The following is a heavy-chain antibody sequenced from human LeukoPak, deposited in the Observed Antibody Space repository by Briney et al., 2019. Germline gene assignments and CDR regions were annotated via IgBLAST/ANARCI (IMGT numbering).Heavy chain of an antibody. CDR1: GGTFSSYA. D-gene: IGHD5-24*01. CDR2: IIPIFGTA. J-gene: IGHJ6*02. Sequence: ASVKVSCKASGGTFSSYAISWVRQAPGQGLEWMGGIIPIFGTANYAQKFQGGVTITADESTSTAYMELSGLRSEDTAVYYCARDVANVEMATMASGMDVWGQGTTVTVSS. V-gene: IGHV1-69*13. CDR3: ARDVANVEMATMASGMDV.